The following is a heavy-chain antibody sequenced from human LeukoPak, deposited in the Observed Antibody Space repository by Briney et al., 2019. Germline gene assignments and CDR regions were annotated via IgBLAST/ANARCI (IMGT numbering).Heavy chain of an antibody. CDR3: ARDRWPLAFDI. V-gene: IGHV4-31*02. CDR1: Y. CDR2: IYYSGST. J-gene: IGHJ3*02. D-gene: IGHD2-15*01. Sequence: YWIGWVRQMPGKGLEWIGYIYYSGSTYYNPSLKSRVTISVDTSKNQFSLKLSSVTAADTAVYYCARDRWPLAFDIWGQGTMVTVSS.